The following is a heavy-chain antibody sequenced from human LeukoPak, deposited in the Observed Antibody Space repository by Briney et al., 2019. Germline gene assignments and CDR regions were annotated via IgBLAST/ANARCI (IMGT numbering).Heavy chain of an antibody. Sequence: ASVKVSCKASGYTFTGDYMHWVRQAPGQGLEWMGWINPNSGGTNYAQKFQGRVTMTRDTSISTACMELGRLRSDDTGVYLRERRAARPKHNWFDRWGQGSLVTVSS. CDR2: INPNSGGT. CDR1: GYTFTGDY. D-gene: IGHD6-6*01. V-gene: IGHV1-2*02. CDR3: ERRAARPKHNWFDR. J-gene: IGHJ5*02.